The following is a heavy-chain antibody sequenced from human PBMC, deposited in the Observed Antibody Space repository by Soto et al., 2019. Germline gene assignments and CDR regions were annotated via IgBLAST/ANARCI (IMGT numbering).Heavy chain of an antibody. CDR2: IIPMFGTT. Sequence: QVQLVQSGAEMKKPGSSVKVSCKASGGIFSSYGISWVRQAPGQGLEWMGGIIPMFGTTTYAQKFKGRVAITAEEATSNGYMELSSLTSEDTALYYCGRDPPDTKLGFYGMDVWGQGTMVTVSS. D-gene: IGHD5-18*01. V-gene: IGHV1-69*12. CDR1: GGIFSSYG. CDR3: GRDPPDTKLGFYGMDV. J-gene: IGHJ6*01.